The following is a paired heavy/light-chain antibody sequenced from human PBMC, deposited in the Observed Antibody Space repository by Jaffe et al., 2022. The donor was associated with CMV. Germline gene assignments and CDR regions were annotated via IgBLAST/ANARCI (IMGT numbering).Heavy chain of an antibody. D-gene: IGHD6-19*01. J-gene: IGHJ4*02. V-gene: IGHV4-59*08. CDR3: ARHTKQWLPNFDS. CDR1: GGSISSYY. Sequence: QVHLQESGPGLVKPSETLSLTCSVSGGSISSYYWSWIRQPPGKGLEWIGYIYSSGSTNYNPSLKSRIIMSVDTSKNQFSLKLTSVTAADTAIYYCARHTKQWLPNFDSWGQGTLVTVSS. CDR2: IYSSGST.
Light chain of an antibody. J-gene: IGLJ1*01. CDR3: SSYSTNHSYIFV. CDR1: SSNIGAYTY. CDR2: DVN. V-gene: IGLV2-14*03. Sequence: QSALTQPASVSGSPGQSITISCTGTSSNIGAYTYVSWYQQHPNKAPKLMIHDVNNRPSGVSNRFSGSKSGNTASLTISGLQAEDEADYYCSSYSTNHSYIFVFGTGTKVTVL.